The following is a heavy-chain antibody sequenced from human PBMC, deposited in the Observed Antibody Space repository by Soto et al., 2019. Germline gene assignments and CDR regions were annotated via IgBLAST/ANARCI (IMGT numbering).Heavy chain of an antibody. CDR2: IYYSGST. Sequence: SETLSLTCTVSGGSISSYYWSWIRQPPGKGLEWIGYIYYSGSTNYNPSLKSRVTISVDTSKNQFSLKLSSVTAADTAVYYCAREGVEEQQPMGQSYYGRDVWGKGTTVTVPS. J-gene: IGHJ6*04. CDR1: GGSISSYY. CDR3: AREGVEEQQPMGQSYYGRDV. D-gene: IGHD6-13*01. V-gene: IGHV4-59*01.